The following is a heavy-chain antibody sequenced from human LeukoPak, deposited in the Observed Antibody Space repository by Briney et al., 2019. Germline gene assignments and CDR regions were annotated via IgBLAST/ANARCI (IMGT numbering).Heavy chain of an antibody. CDR1: GFIFSSYG. V-gene: IGHV3-30*18. CDR3: AKRSSSGWARAMDV. J-gene: IGHJ6*02. Sequence: QPGGSLRLSCAASGFIFSSYGMHWVRQAPGKGLEWVAVMSYDGSNKYYADSVKGRFTISRDNSKNTLYLQMNSLRAEDTAVYYCAKRSSSGWARAMDVWGQGTTVTVSS. CDR2: MSYDGSNK. D-gene: IGHD6-19*01.